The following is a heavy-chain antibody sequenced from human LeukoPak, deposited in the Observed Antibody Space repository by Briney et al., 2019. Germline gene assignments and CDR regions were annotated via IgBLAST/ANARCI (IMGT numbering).Heavy chain of an antibody. CDR3: SYDSSGYYYQAFDP. D-gene: IGHD3-22*01. CDR2: SSPIFGTA. V-gene: IGHV1-69*13. CDR1: GYTFINYG. J-gene: IGHJ5*02. Sequence: GASVKVSCKASGYTFINYGITWVRQAPGQGLEWMGWSSPIFGTANYAQKFQGRVTITADESTSTAYMELSSLRSEDTAVYYCSYDSSGYYYQAFDPWGQGTLVTVSS.